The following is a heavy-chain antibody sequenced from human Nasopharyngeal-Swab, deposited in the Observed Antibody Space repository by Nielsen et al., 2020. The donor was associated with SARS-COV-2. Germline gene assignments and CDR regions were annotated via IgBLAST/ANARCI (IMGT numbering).Heavy chain of an antibody. J-gene: IGHJ6*02. D-gene: IGHD6-25*01. V-gene: IGHV3-7*03. Sequence: GESLKISCAASGFTFSSYWMSWVRQAPGKGLEWVANIKQDGSEKYYVDSVKGRFTISRDNAKNSLYLQMNSLRAEDTAVYYCAKDCGLRAAYYYYGMDVWGQGTTVTVPS. CDR1: GFTFSSYW. CDR3: AKDCGLRAAYYYYGMDV. CDR2: IKQDGSEK.